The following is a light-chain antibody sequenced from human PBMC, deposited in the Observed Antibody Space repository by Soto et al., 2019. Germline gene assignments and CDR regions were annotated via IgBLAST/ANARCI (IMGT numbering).Light chain of an antibody. V-gene: IGLV1-44*01. J-gene: IGLJ2*01. CDR2: NNN. CDR1: SSNIGSNP. CDR3: AAWDDSLYGVI. Sequence: QSVLTQPPSVSEPPGQWVTISCSGSSSNIGSNPVNWYRHVPGAAPKLLIYNNNQRPSGGTDRFSGSKSATSASLAISGIQSEDEADYYCAAWDDSLYGVIFGRGTKLTVL.